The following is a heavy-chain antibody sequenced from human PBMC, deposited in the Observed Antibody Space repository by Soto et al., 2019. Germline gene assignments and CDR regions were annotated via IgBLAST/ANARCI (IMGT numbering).Heavy chain of an antibody. D-gene: IGHD1-7*01. Sequence: GESLKISCKGSGYSFTSYWIGWVRQMPGKGLEWMGIIYPGDSDTRYSPSFQGQVTISADKSISTAYLQWSSLKASDTAMYYCARHDLAERTQTGTTGAFDIWGQGTMVTVSS. CDR3: ARHDLAERTQTGTTGAFDI. J-gene: IGHJ3*02. CDR1: GYSFTSYW. V-gene: IGHV5-51*01. CDR2: IYPGDSDT.